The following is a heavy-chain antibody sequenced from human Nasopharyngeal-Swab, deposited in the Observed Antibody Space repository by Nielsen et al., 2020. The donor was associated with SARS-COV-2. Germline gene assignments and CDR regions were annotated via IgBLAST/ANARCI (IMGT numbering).Heavy chain of an antibody. CDR2: IYSGGST. V-gene: IGHV3-66*02. CDR3: ARGPIAAAGSSYFDY. Sequence: GGSLRLSCAASGFTVSSNYMSWVRQAPGKGLEWVSVIYSGGSTYYADSVNGRFTISRDNSKNTLYLQMNSLRAEDTAVYYCARGPIAAAGSSYFDYWGQGTLVTVSS. J-gene: IGHJ4*02. CDR1: GFTVSSNY. D-gene: IGHD6-13*01.